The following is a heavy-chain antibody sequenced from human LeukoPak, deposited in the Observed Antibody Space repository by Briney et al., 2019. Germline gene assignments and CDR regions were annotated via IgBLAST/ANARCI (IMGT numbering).Heavy chain of an antibody. D-gene: IGHD3-22*01. J-gene: IGHJ3*02. V-gene: IGHV4-30-2*01. CDR3: ARRFPYYYDSSGSPSAFDI. Sequence: SQTLSLTCTVSGGSLSSGGYYWSWIRQPPGKGLEWIGYIYHSGSTYYNPSLKSRVTISVDRSKNQFSLKLSSVTAADTAVYYCARRFPYYYDSSGSPSAFDIWGQGTMVTVSS. CDR2: IYHSGST. CDR1: GGSLSSGGYY.